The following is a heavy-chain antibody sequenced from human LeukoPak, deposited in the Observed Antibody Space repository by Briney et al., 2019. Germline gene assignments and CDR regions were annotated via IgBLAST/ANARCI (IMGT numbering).Heavy chain of an antibody. CDR3: ARTQNYYDSSDHFDY. V-gene: IGHV4-39*07. CDR1: GGSISSSSYY. CDR2: IYYSGST. D-gene: IGHD3-22*01. Sequence: SETLSLTCTVSGGSISSSSYYWGWIRQPPGKGLEWIGSIYYSGSTYYNPSLKSRVTISVDTSKNQFSLKLSSVTAADTAVYYCARTQNYYDSSDHFDYWGQGTLVTVSS. J-gene: IGHJ4*02.